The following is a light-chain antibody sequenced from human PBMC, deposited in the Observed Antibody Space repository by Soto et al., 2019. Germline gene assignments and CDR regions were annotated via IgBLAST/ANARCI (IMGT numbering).Light chain of an antibody. J-gene: IGKJ5*01. CDR2: GAS. CDR1: QTVSSSY. Sequence: EIVLTQSPGTLSLSPGERATLSCRASQTVSSSYLAWYQQKPGQAPXXLXYGASNRATGIPARFSGSGSGTDFTLTLSSLEPEDFAVYYCQQRSNWPPKITFGQGTRLEIK. V-gene: IGKV3D-20*02. CDR3: QQRSNWPPKIT.